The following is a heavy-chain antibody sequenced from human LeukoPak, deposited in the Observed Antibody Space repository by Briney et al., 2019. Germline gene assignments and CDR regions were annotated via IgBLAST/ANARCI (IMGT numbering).Heavy chain of an antibody. V-gene: IGHV3-9*01. Sequence: GGSLRLSCAASGFTFDDYAMHLVRQAPGKGLEWVSGISWNSGSIGYADSVKGRFTISRDNAKTSLYLQMNSLRAEDTALYYCAKDSDFDYWGQGTLVTVSS. CDR1: GFTFDDYA. CDR2: ISWNSGSI. CDR3: AKDSDFDY. J-gene: IGHJ4*02.